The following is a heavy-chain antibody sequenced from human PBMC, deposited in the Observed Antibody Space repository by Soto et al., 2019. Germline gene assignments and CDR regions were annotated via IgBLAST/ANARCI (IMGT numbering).Heavy chain of an antibody. D-gene: IGHD1-1*01. CDR3: VRDGTKTLRDWFDP. CDR1: GASISCFY. J-gene: IGHJ5*02. V-gene: IGHV4-4*07. Sequence: SETLALTCTVSGASISCFYWSWIRKSAGKGLEWIGRIYATGTTDYNPSLKSRVMMSVDTSKKQFSLKLRSVTAADTAVYYCVRDGTKTLRDWFDPWGQGISVTVSS. CDR2: IYATGTT.